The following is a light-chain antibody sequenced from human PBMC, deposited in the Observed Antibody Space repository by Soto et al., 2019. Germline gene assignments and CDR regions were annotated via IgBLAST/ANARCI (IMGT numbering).Light chain of an antibody. V-gene: IGLV2-14*01. CDR3: SSYTSSSTYV. Sequence: QSALTQPASVSGSPGQSITISCTGTSSDVGGYNYVSWYQQHPGKAPKLMIYDVSNRPSGVSNRLSGSKSGNTASLNISGLQAEDEADYYCSSYTSSSTYVFGTGTKLTVL. CDR2: DVS. CDR1: SSDVGGYNY. J-gene: IGLJ1*01.